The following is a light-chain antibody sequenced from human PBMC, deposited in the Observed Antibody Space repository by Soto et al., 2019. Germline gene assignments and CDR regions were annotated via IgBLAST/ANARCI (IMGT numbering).Light chain of an antibody. V-gene: IGLV2-14*01. Sequence: QSALTQPASVSGSPGQSITISCTGTNSDIGGYDYVSWYQHHPGKAPKLLIYGVTNRPSGVSDRFSGSKSGNTASLTISGLQAEDEADYYCTSYTSITIVVFGGGTKGPS. CDR1: NSDIGGYDY. J-gene: IGLJ2*01. CDR2: GVT. CDR3: TSYTSITIVV.